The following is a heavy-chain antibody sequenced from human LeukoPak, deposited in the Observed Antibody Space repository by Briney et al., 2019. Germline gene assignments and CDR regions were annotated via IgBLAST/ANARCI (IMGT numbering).Heavy chain of an antibody. J-gene: IGHJ5*02. V-gene: IGHV3-23*01. CDR1: GFTFSSYD. D-gene: IGHD3-3*01. CDR2: ISGSGGST. CDR3: AKDNPLPKLRFLEWPAGGFDP. Sequence: GGSLRLSCAASGFTFSSYDMNWVRQAPGKGLEWVSAISGSGGSTYYADSVKGRFTISRDNSKNTLYLQMNSLRAEDTAVYYCAKDNPLPKLRFLEWPAGGFDPWGQGTLVTVSS.